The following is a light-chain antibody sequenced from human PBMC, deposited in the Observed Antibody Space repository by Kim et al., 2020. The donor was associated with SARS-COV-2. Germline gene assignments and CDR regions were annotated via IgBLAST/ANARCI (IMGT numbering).Light chain of an antibody. CDR2: LSS. J-gene: IGKJ1*01. CDR3: MQALQTPPT. Sequence: PASISCRSNQSLLHINGYNYLDWYLQKPGQSPQLLIYLSSKRASGVPDRFSGSGSGTDFTLKISRVEADDVGVYYCMQALQTPPTFGQGTKVDIK. CDR1: QSLLHINGYNY. V-gene: IGKV2-28*01.